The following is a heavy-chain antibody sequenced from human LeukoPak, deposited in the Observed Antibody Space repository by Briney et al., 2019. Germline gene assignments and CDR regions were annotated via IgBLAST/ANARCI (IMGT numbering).Heavy chain of an antibody. CDR1: GYTFTGYY. V-gene: IGHV1-69*13. Sequence: SVKVSCKASGYTFTGYYMHWVRQAPGQGLEWMGGIIPMFGSTDYAQKFQGRLTITADESTTTAYLELSSLRSEDTAVYYCARGDSVPLGGGNLLRVLYFNDWGQGTLVAVSS. CDR3: ARGDSVPLGGGNLLRVLYFND. J-gene: IGHJ1*01. CDR2: IIPMFGST. D-gene: IGHD4-23*01.